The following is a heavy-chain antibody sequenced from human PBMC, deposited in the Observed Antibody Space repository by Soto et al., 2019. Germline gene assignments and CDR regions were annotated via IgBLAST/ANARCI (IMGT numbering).Heavy chain of an antibody. V-gene: IGHV3-23*01. Sequence: GGSLRLSCAASGFTFSSYAMSWVRQAPGKGLEWVSAISGSGGSTYYADSVKGRFTISRDNSKNTLYLQMNSLRAEDTAVYYCAKGAYDFWSGLGFDYWGQGTQVTVPQ. CDR1: GFTFSSYA. CDR3: AKGAYDFWSGLGFDY. CDR2: ISGSGGST. J-gene: IGHJ4*02. D-gene: IGHD3-3*01.